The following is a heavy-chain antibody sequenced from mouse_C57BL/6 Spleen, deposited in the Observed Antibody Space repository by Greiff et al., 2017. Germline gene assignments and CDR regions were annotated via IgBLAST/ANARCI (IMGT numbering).Heavy chain of an antibody. Sequence: EVHLVESGEGLVKPGGSLKLSCAASGFTFSSYAMSWVRQTPEKRLEWVAYISSGGDYIYYADTVKGRFTISRDNARNTLYLQMSSLKSEDTAMYYCTRKNQLNYFDYWGQGTTLTVSS. J-gene: IGHJ2*01. CDR3: TRKNQLNYFDY. CDR2: ISSGGDYI. V-gene: IGHV5-9-1*02. CDR1: GFTFSSYA.